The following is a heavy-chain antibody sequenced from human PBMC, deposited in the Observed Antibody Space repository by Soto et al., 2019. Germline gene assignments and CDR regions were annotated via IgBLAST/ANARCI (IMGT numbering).Heavy chain of an antibody. CDR1: GFTFSSYE. D-gene: IGHD3-22*01. J-gene: IGHJ4*02. V-gene: IGHV3-48*03. Sequence: QTGGSLRLSCAASGFTFSSYEMNWVRQAPGKGLEWVSYISSSGSTIYYADSVKGRFTISRDNAKNSLYLQMNSLRAEDTAVYYCARENGYDSSGSLDYWGQGTLVTVSS. CDR2: ISSSGSTI. CDR3: ARENGYDSSGSLDY.